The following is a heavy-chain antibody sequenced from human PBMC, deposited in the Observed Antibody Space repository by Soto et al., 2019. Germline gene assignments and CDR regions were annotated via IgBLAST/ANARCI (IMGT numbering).Heavy chain of an antibody. D-gene: IGHD3-3*01. CDR1: GFTFSSYA. CDR3: AKGYYDFWSGYPRYYYYMDV. J-gene: IGHJ6*03. CDR2: ISGSGGST. V-gene: IGHV3-23*01. Sequence: GGSLRLSCAASGFTFSSYAMGWVRQAPGKGLEWVSAISGSGGSTYYADSVKGRFTISRDNSKNTLYLQMNSLRAEDTAVYYCAKGYYDFWSGYPRYYYYMDVWGKGTTVTVSS.